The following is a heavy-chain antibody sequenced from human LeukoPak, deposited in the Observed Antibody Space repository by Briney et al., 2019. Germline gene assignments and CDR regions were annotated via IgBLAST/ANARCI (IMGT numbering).Heavy chain of an antibody. V-gene: IGHV3-48*03. J-gene: IGHJ4*02. CDR1: GFTFSSYE. CDR2: ISSSGSTI. CDR3: ARDGAMFHCSGGSCVS. Sequence: QPGGSLRLXCAASGFTFSSYEMNWVRQAPGKGLEWVSYISSSGSTIYYADSVKGRFTISRDNAKNSLYLQMNSLRAEDTAVYYCARDGAMFHCSGGSCVSRGQGTLVTVSS. D-gene: IGHD2-15*01.